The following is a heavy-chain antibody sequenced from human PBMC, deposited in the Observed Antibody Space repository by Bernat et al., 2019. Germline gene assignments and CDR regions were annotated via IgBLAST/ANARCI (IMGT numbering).Heavy chain of an antibody. D-gene: IGHD3-22*01. J-gene: IGHJ6*02. V-gene: IGHV1-2*04. CDR1: GYTFTGYY. Sequence: QVQLVQSGAEVKKPGASVKVSCKASGYTFTGYYMHWVRQAPGQGLEWMGWINPNSGGTNYAQKFQGWVTMTRDTSISTAYMELSRLRSDDTAVYYCARDGPYYYDSSGYKYYYYYYGMDVWGQGTTVTVSS. CDR3: ARDGPYYYDSSGYKYYYYYYGMDV. CDR2: INPNSGGT.